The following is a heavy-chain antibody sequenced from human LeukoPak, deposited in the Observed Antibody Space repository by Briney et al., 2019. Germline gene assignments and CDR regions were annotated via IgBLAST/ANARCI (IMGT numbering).Heavy chain of an antibody. CDR1: GFTFSDHY. V-gene: IGHV3-72*01. D-gene: IGHD2-21*01. J-gene: IGHJ4*02. CDR3: ATEVGFDSGRSFTFDY. Sequence: HPGGSLRLSCAASGFTFSDHYMDWVRQAPGKGLEWVGRTRNKVNSYTTEYAASVKGRLTISRDDSKNTLYLQMNSLRTEDSAVYYCATEVGFDSGRSFTFDYWGQGTLVTVSS. CDR2: TRNKVNSYTT.